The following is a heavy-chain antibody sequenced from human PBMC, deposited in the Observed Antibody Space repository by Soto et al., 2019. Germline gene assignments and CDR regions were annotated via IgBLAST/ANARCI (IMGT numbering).Heavy chain of an antibody. CDR2: IYHSGST. J-gene: IGHJ5*02. CDR1: GCSISSGGYS. Sequence: QLQLQESGSGLVKPSQTLSLTCAVSGCSISSGGYSWGWIRQPPGKGLEWIGYIYHSGSTYYNPSLKSRVTISVDRSKNQFSLKLSSVTAADTAVYYCASVPSPWGQVTLVTVSS. CDR3: ASVPSP. D-gene: IGHD6-6*01. V-gene: IGHV4-30-2*01.